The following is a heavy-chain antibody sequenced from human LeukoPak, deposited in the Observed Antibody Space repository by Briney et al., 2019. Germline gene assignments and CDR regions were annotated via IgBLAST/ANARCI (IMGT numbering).Heavy chain of an antibody. CDR3: ARRSYCSSTSCYDAFDL. CDR2: IYPGDSDT. CDR1: GYSFTSYW. D-gene: IGHD2-2*01. J-gene: IGHJ3*01. V-gene: IGHV5-51*01. Sequence: GESLKISCKGSGYSFTSYWIGWVRQMPGKGLEWMVIIYPGDSDTRYSPSFQGQVTISAEKYISTAYLQWSSLKASDTAMYYCARRSYCSSTSCYDAFDLWGQGTMVTVSS.